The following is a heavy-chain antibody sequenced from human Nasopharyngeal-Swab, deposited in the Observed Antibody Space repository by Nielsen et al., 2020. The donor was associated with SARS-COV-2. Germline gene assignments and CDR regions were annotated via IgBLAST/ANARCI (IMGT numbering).Heavy chain of an antibody. CDR3: AKDIGVDTAMIDY. CDR2: ISWNSGSI. Sequence: GGSLRLSCVASGFTFDDYAMHWVRQAPGKGLEWVSGISWNSGSIGYADSVKGRFTISRDNAKNSLYLQMNSLRAEDTALYYCAKDIGVDTAMIDYWGQGTLVTVSS. V-gene: IGHV3-9*01. J-gene: IGHJ4*02. CDR1: GFTFDDYA. D-gene: IGHD5-18*01.